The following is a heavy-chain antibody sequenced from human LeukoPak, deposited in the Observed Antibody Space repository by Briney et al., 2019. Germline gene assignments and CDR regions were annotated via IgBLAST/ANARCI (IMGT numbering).Heavy chain of an antibody. CDR2: IYYSGST. CDR3: ASLYCSSTSCYGGYFDY. V-gene: IGHV4-31*03. D-gene: IGHD2-2*01. CDR1: GGSISSGGYY. Sequence: PSETLSLTCTVSGGSISSGGYYWSWIRQHPGKGLEWIGYIYYSGSTYYSPSLKSRVTISVDTSKNQFSLKLSSVTAADTAVYYCASLYCSSTSCYGGYFDYWGQGTLVTVSS. J-gene: IGHJ4*02.